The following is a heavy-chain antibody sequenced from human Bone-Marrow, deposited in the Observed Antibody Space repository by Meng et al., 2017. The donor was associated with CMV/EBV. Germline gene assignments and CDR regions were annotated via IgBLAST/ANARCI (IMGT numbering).Heavy chain of an antibody. CDR1: GFTFNRWG. CDR3: AKDAGGEIMWDD. J-gene: IGHJ4*02. CDR2: INDNSANT. V-gene: IGHV3-23*01. D-gene: IGHD3-10*01. Sequence: SCVASGFTFNRWGMAWVRQAPGKGLEWVSTINDNSANTHYADSVKGRFTISRDNSRNTLYLEMSSLRVGDTAEYYCAKDAGGEIMWDDWSQGTLVTVSS.